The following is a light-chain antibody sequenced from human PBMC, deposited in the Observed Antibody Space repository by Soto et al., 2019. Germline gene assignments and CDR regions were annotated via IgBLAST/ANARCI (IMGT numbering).Light chain of an antibody. CDR1: QNIVIW. CDR2: KAS. V-gene: IGKV1-5*03. CDR3: QQCNSYPYT. J-gene: IGKJ2*01. Sequence: DIQMTQSPSTLSASVGDRVSSTCRASQNIVIWLAWYQQKPGKAPKLLIYKASSLESGVPSRFSGSGSGTEFTLTISSLQPDDFATYYCQQCNSYPYTFGQGTKLEIK.